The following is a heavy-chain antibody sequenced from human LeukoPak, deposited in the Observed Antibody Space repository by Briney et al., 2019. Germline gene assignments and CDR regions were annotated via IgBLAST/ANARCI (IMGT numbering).Heavy chain of an antibody. V-gene: IGHV3-43*02. J-gene: IGHJ4*02. Sequence: GGSLRLSCAASGFTFSSYAMSWVRQAPGKGLEWVSFISGDGGTTYYPDSVKGRFTISRDNSRTSLYLQMNSLRTEDTALYYCAKDQGASGWGAFDFWGQGTLVTVSS. CDR3: AKDQGASGWGAFDF. D-gene: IGHD6-19*01. CDR1: GFTFSSYA. CDR2: ISGDGGTT.